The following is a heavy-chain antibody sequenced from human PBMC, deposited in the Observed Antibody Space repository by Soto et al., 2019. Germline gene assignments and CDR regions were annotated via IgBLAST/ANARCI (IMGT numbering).Heavy chain of an antibody. V-gene: IGHV3-53*01. CDR3: ARAKPYYDFWSGHTFDY. D-gene: IGHD3-3*01. Sequence: EVQLVESGGGLIQPGGSLRLSCAASGFTVSSNYMSWVRQAPGKGLEWVSVIYSGGSTYYADSVKGRFTIYRDNSKNTLYLQMNSLRAEDTAVYYCARAKPYYDFWSGHTFDYWGQGTLVTVSS. CDR2: IYSGGST. CDR1: GFTVSSNY. J-gene: IGHJ4*02.